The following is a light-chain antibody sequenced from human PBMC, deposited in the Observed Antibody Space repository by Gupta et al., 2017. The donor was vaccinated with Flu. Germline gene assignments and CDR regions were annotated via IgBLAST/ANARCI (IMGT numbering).Light chain of an antibody. CDR2: DVS. CDR3: CSDAGSYTWV. V-gene: IGLV2-11*01. CDR1: SSDVGGYTS. Sequence: SVTISCTGTSSDVGGYTSVSWYQQHPGKSPKLMIYDVSKRPSGVPDRFSGSKSGNTASLTISGLQAEDEADYYCCSDAGSYTWVFGGGTKLTVL. J-gene: IGLJ3*02.